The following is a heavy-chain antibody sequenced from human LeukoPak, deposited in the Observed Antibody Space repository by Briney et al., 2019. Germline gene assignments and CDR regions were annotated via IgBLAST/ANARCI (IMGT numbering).Heavy chain of an antibody. Sequence: ETLSLTCAVYGGSFSGYYWSWVRQAPGKGLEWVSANSGSGGSTYYGDSVKGRFTISRDNSKNTLYLQMNSLRAEDTAIYYCAKLTWNIVATKGALDIWGQGTMVTVSS. D-gene: IGHD5-12*01. CDR2: NSGSGGST. CDR3: AKLTWNIVATKGALDI. J-gene: IGHJ3*02. V-gene: IGHV3-23*01. CDR1: GGSFSGYY.